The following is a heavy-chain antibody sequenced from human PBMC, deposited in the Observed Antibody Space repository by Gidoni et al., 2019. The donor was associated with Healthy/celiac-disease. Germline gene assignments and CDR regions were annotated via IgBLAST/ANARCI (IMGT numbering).Heavy chain of an antibody. CDR2: FYTSGST. CDR1: GGSIRSYH. Sequence: QVQLQESGPGLVKPSETLSLTCTVSGGSIRSYHWSWIRQPAGKGLEWIWRFYTSGSTNYNPSLKSRVTMSVDTSKNQFSLKLSSVTAADTAVYYCARDYYDSSGYLNWFDPWGQGTLVTVSS. V-gene: IGHV4-4*07. CDR3: ARDYYDSSGYLNWFDP. D-gene: IGHD3-22*01. J-gene: IGHJ5*02.